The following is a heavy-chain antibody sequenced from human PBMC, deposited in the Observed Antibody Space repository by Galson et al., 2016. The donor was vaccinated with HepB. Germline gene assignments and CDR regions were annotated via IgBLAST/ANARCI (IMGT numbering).Heavy chain of an antibody. J-gene: IGHJ5*02. CDR1: GFTVSNNY. V-gene: IGHV3-66*01. CDR3: ARNRHCSGGSCYGA. CDR2: IYNGGST. D-gene: IGHD2-15*01. Sequence: SLRLSCAASGFTVSNNYTRWVRQALGKGLEWVSLIYNGGSTYYADSVKGRFTISRDSSKNTLYLQTNSLRAEDTAVYYCARNRHCSGGSCYGAWGQGTLVTGSS.